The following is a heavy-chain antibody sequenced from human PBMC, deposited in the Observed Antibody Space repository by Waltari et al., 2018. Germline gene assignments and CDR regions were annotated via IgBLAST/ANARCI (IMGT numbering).Heavy chain of an antibody. V-gene: IGHV3-23*04. CDR3: AKDYYYDSSGYYYVFFDY. D-gene: IGHD3-22*01. J-gene: IGHJ4*02. CDR1: GFTFSSYA. CDR2: ISGSGGST. Sequence: EVQLVESGGGLVQPGGSLRLSCAASGFTFSSYAMSWVRQAPGKGLEWVSAISGSGGSTYYADSVKGRFTISRDNSKNTLYLQMNSLRAEDTAVYYCAKDYYYDSSGYYYVFFDYWGQGTLVTVSS.